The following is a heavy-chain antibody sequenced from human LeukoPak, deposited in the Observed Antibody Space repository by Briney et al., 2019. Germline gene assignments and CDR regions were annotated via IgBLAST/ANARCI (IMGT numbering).Heavy chain of an antibody. CDR3: AKDHPGWWV. CDR1: RVSISGYY. D-gene: IGHD2-15*01. Sequence: SETLSLTCTVSRVSISGYYLSWVRQPPGKGLEWIWYVYYTGSTKYNPALESRGTTSVRKSNSHSSLKLTYRTAADTAVFYCAKDHPGWWVWGRGATVTVSS. CDR2: VYYTGST. J-gene: IGHJ6*02. V-gene: IGHV4-59*01.